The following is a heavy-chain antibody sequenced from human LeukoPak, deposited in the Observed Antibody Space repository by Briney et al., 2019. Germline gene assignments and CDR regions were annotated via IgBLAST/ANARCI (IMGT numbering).Heavy chain of an antibody. CDR3: ARGPNLYSGYPLDFDY. CDR1: GGTFSSYA. CDR2: MNPNSGNT. V-gene: IGHV1-8*02. D-gene: IGHD5-12*01. Sequence: GASVKVSCKASGGTFSSYAISWVRQATGQGLEWMGWMNPNSGNTGYAQKFQGRVTMTRNTSISTAYMELSSLRSEDTAVYYCARGPNLYSGYPLDFDYWGQGTLVTVSS. J-gene: IGHJ4*02.